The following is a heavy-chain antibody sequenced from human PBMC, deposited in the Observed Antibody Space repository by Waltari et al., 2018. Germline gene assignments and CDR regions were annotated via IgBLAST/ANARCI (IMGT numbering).Heavy chain of an antibody. J-gene: IGHJ3*02. Sequence: QVQLVQSGAEVKKPGSSVKVSCKASGGTFSSYAISWVRQAPGHWLEWMGGIIPIFGTANYAQKVQGRVTITADESTSTAYMELSSLRSEDTAVYYCARDPPYYYDSSGETDAFDIWGQGTMVTVSS. CDR1: GGTFSSYA. D-gene: IGHD3-22*01. CDR2: IIPIFGTA. V-gene: IGHV1-69*01. CDR3: ARDPPYYYDSSGETDAFDI.